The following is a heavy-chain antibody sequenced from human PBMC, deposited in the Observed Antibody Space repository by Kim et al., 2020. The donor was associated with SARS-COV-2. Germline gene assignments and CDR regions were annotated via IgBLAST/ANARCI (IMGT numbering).Heavy chain of an antibody. CDR1: GGSISSYY. CDR2: IYYSGST. D-gene: IGHD3-3*01. J-gene: IGHJ4*02. Sequence: SETLSLTCTVSGGSISSYYWSWIRQPPGKGLEWIGYIYYSGSTNYNPSLKSRVTISVDTSKNQFSLKLSSVTAADTAVYYCARASGNWDFWSGPYYFDYWGQGTLVTVSS. CDR3: ARASGNWDFWSGPYYFDY. V-gene: IGHV4-59*01.